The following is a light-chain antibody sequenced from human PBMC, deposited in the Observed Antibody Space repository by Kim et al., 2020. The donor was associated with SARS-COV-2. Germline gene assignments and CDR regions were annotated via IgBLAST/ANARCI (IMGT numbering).Light chain of an antibody. CDR3: QKYNSAPLT. J-gene: IGKJ4*01. CDR1: QAINNY. Sequence: SASVGDRVTITCRASQAINNYLAWYQQRPGEVPKLLIYATSTLYSGVPSRFSGSGSGTDFTLTISSLQPEDVATYFCQKYNSAPLTFGGGTKLEI. CDR2: ATS. V-gene: IGKV1-27*01.